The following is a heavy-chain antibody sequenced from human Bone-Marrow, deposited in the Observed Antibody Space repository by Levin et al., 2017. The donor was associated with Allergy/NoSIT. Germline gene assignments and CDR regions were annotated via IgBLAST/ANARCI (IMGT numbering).Heavy chain of an antibody. CDR2: IYNAGTT. CDR1: GASMNAYY. J-gene: IGHJ5*02. Sequence: SQTLSLTCTVSGASMNAYYWSWIRQPLGKGLEWIGYIYNAGTTTYNPSLQGRVTLSLDTSKNQFSLEVTSVTAADTAVYYCARAPGNSGNAWGQGTLVTVSS. CDR3: ARAPGNSGNA. V-gene: IGHV4-59*01. D-gene: IGHD3-10*01.